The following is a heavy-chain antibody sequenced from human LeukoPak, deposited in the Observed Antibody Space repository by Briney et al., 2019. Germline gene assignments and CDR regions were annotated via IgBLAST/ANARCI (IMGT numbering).Heavy chain of an antibody. CDR3: ATHTISGVVTYAFQM. CDR1: GYSGNELD. J-gene: IGHJ3*02. V-gene: IGHV1-24*01. Sequence: ASVTVSCKLSGYSGNELDMHWVRQAPGKGLEGMGGFDREDGGTIYARKFQGRVTMTEDTSTDTAYMELSSLTSEDTVVYYCATHTISGVVTYAFQMWGRGTLVTVSS. D-gene: IGHD3-3*01. CDR2: FDREDGGT.